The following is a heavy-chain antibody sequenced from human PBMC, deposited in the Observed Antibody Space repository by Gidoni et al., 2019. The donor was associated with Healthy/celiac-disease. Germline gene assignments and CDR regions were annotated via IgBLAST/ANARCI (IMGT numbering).Heavy chain of an antibody. CDR3: ARDNYYDSSGYRGDY. V-gene: IGHV3-11*06. CDR2: SRSSSSYT. CDR1: GFTFSHYY. Sequence: QVQLVESGGGLVKPGGSLRPSCEASGFTFSHYYISWIRQAPGKGLESVSYSRSSSSYTNYADSVKGRFTISRDNAKNSLYLQMNSLRAEDTAVYYCARDNYYDSSGYRGDYWGQGTLVTVSS. J-gene: IGHJ4*02. D-gene: IGHD3-22*01.